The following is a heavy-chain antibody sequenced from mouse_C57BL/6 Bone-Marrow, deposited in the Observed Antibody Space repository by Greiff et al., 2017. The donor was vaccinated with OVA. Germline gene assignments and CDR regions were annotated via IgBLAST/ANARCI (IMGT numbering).Heavy chain of an antibody. CDR2: IYPRDGST. CDR1: GYTFTDHT. CDR3: ARYSYSNYVSFAY. V-gene: IGHV1-78*01. Sequence: VHLVESDAELVKPGASVKISCKVSGYTFTDHTIHWMKQRPEQGLEWIGYIYPRDGSTKYNEKFKGKATLTADKSSSTAYMQLNSLTSEDSAVYFCARYSYSNYVSFAYWGQGTLVTVSA. J-gene: IGHJ3*01. D-gene: IGHD2-5*01.